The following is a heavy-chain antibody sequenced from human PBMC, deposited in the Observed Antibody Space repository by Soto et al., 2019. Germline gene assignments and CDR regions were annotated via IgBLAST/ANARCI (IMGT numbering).Heavy chain of an antibody. J-gene: IGHJ5*02. Sequence: TLSLTCAVSGAPISSADYSWSWIRQPPGKGLEWIGYIYHSGSTTYNPSLKSRLTISLDRSKNQISLKLSSVTAADTAVYYCARVLSIRGVIITYSWFDPWGQGILVTVSS. V-gene: IGHV4-30-2*01. CDR3: ARVLSIRGVIITYSWFDP. CDR1: GAPISSADYS. D-gene: IGHD3-10*01. CDR2: IYHSGST.